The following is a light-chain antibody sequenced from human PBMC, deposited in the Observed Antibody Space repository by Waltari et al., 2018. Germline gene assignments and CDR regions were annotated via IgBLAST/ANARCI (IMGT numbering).Light chain of an antibody. V-gene: IGLV3-1*01. Sequence: SYELTQPPSLSVSPGQTASITCSGVKWVDNHVCCYHQKPGQPPVLVIYQDNKRPSGIPERFSGSNSGNTATLTISGTQAMDEADYYCQTWDSSTVVFGGGTKLTVL. CDR1: KWVDNH. CDR3: QTWDSSTVV. CDR2: QDN. J-gene: IGLJ2*01.